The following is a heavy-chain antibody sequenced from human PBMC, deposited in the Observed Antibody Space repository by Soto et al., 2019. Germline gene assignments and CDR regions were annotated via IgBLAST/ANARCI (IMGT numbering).Heavy chain of an antibody. Sequence: EVQLVESGGGLVQPGGSLRLSCAASGFTFSSYEMNWVRQSPGKGLEWVSYISSSGSYTNYADSVKGRFTISRDNAKNSLYLQMNSLRAEDTAVYYCARDRIVATIKDYWGQGTLVTVSS. V-gene: IGHV3-48*03. CDR2: ISSSGSYT. J-gene: IGHJ4*02. CDR1: GFTFSSYE. D-gene: IGHD5-12*01. CDR3: ARDRIVATIKDY.